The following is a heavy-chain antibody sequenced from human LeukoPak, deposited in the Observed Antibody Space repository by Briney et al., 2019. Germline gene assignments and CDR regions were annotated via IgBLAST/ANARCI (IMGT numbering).Heavy chain of an antibody. CDR3: ARDQLGTMVREGMGDYYYYMDV. CDR1: GGSISSSNW. CDR2: IYHSGST. J-gene: IGHJ6*03. D-gene: IGHD3-10*01. V-gene: IGHV4-4*02. Sequence: PSETLSLTCAVSGGSISSSNWWSWVRPPPGKGLEWIGEIYHSGSTNYNPSLKSRVTISVDKSKNQFSLKLSSVTAADTAVYYCARDQLGTMVREGMGDYYYYMDVWGKGTTVTISS.